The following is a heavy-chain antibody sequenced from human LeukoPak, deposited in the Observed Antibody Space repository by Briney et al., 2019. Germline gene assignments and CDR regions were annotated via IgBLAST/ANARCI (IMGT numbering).Heavy chain of an antibody. CDR2: IYTSGST. D-gene: IGHD3-3*01. V-gene: IGHV4-61*02. CDR1: GGSISSGSYY. J-gene: IGHJ4*02. CDR3: ASSLGVAWYYFDY. Sequence: SETLSLTCTVSGGSISSGSYYWSWIRQPAGKGLEWIGRIYTSGSTNYNPSLKSRVTISVDTSKNQFSLKLSSVTAADTAVYYCASSLGVAWYYFDYWGQGTLVTVSS.